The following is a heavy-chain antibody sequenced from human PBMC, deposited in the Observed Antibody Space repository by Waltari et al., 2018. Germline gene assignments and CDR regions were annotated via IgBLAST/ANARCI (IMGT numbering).Heavy chain of an antibody. CDR2: ITAGNDNT. V-gene: IGHV1-3*01. CDR1: GYTFSNFA. CDR3: AAFTSGWSYGMDV. D-gene: IGHD6-19*01. J-gene: IGHJ6*02. Sequence: QVQLVQSGAEVKKPGASVKVSCKASGYTFSNFAIHWVRQAPGQRLEWMGWITAGNDNTKYSQKFQGRITITRDTSASTAYMELSSLTSEDTAVYYCAAFTSGWSYGMDVWGQGTTVTVSS.